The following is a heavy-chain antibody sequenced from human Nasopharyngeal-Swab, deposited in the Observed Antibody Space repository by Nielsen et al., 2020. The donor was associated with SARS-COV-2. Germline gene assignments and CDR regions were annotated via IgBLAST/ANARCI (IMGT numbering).Heavy chain of an antibody. V-gene: IGHV5-51*01. CDR1: GYSFTRNW. CDR2: IYSGDSDA. Sequence: GESLKISCKGSGYSFTRNWIGWVRHMPGKGLEWMGIIYSGDSDAKYSPSFLGQVTIPADKSINTAYLQWSSLKASDTAMYYCARQQIIGTTAPLGPFDIWGQGTMVTVSS. CDR3: ARQQIIGTTAPLGPFDI. J-gene: IGHJ3*02. D-gene: IGHD3-16*01.